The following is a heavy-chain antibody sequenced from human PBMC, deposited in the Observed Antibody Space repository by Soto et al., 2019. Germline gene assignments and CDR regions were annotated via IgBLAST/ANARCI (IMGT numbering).Heavy chain of an antibody. CDR3: ARRVVVRGVINWFDP. CDR2: IYPGDSDT. D-gene: IGHD3-10*01. V-gene: IGHV5-51*01. CDR1: GYSFTSYW. Sequence: GASLKISCKGSGYSFTSYWIGWVRQMPGKGLEWMGIIYPGDSDTRYSPSFQGQVTISADKSISTAYLQWSSLKASDTAMYYCARRVVVRGVINWFDPWGQGTLVTVSS. J-gene: IGHJ5*02.